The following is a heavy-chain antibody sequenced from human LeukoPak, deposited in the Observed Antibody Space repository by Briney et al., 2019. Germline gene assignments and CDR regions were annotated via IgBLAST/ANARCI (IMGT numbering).Heavy chain of an antibody. Sequence: GGSLRLSCAASGFTFGAYWMSWFRQAPGKGPECVASIKDDGSAQFYVDSLEGRFTISRDNAKNTLYLRMDTMRVEDTAVYYCARHIVGEQNFDYWSQGTLVTVSS. CDR1: GFTFGAYW. CDR3: ARHIVGEQNFDY. D-gene: IGHD3-16*02. CDR2: IKDDGSAQ. V-gene: IGHV3-7*01. J-gene: IGHJ4*02.